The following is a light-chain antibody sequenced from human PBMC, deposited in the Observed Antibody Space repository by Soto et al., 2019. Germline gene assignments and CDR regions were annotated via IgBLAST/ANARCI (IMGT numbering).Light chain of an antibody. J-gene: IGKJ1*01. V-gene: IGKV3-15*01. CDR2: GAS. CDR3: QQYNEWPWT. Sequence: EIVMTQSPATLSVSPGERATLTCRASQSVSANLAWYQQRPGQAPRLLIYGASTRATGIPARFSGSGSGTEFPLTISSLQSEDFATYYCQQYNEWPWTFGQGTKVEIK. CDR1: QSVSAN.